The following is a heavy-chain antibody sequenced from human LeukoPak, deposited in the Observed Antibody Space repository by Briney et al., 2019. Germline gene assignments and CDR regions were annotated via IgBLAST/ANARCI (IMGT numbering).Heavy chain of an antibody. CDR2: ISSSSSTI. J-gene: IGHJ4*02. Sequence: GGSLRLSCATSGXTLSNYNINWVRQAPGKGLEWVSFISSSSSTIHYADSVKGRFTISRDNAKNSLYLQMNSLRDEDTAVYYCARGTRPPDYWGQGTLVTVSS. D-gene: IGHD2-2*01. CDR3: ARGTRPPDY. V-gene: IGHV3-48*02. CDR1: GXTLSNYN.